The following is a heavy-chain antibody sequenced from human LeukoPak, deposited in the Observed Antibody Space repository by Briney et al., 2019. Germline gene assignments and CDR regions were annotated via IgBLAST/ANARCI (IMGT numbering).Heavy chain of an antibody. CDR2: IYPGDSDT. J-gene: IGHJ3*02. D-gene: IGHD6-19*01. CDR3: ASQSEVGEYSSGSDAFDI. V-gene: IGHV5-51*01. Sequence: GESPKISCTGSGYSFTSYWIGWVRQMPGKGLEWMGIIYPGDSDTRYSPSFQGQVTISADKSISTAYLQWSSLKASDTAMYYCASQSEVGEYSSGSDAFDIWGQGTMVTVSS. CDR1: GYSFTSYW.